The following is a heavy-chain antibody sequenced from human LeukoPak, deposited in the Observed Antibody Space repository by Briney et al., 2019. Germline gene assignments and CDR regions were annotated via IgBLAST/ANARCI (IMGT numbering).Heavy chain of an antibody. CDR2: ISAYNGNT. CDR1: GYTFTSYG. CDR3: ARDGSGYDSYYYYGMDV. Sequence: ASVKVSCKASGYTFTSYGISWVRQAPAQGLEWMGWISAYNGNTNYAQKLQGRVTMTTDTSTSTAYMELRSLRSDDTAVYYCARDGSGYDSYYYYGMDVWGQGTTVTVSS. D-gene: IGHD5-12*01. V-gene: IGHV1-18*01. J-gene: IGHJ6*02.